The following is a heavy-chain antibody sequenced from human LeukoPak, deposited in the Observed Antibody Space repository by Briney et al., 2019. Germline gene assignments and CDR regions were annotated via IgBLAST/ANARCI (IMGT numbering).Heavy chain of an antibody. CDR3: ASDHSGWLGLGY. D-gene: IGHD6-19*01. Sequence: SETLSLTCTVSGYSISSGYYWGWIRQPPGKGLEWIGSIYHSGSTYYNPSLKSRVTISVDTSKNQFSLRLSSVTATDTGVYYCASDHSGWLGLGYWGQGTLVSVSS. J-gene: IGHJ4*02. CDR1: GYSISSGYY. V-gene: IGHV4-38-2*02. CDR2: IYHSGST.